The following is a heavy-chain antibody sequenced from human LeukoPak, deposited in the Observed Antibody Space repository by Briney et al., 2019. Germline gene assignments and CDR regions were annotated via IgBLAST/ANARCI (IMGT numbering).Heavy chain of an antibody. D-gene: IGHD3-22*01. CDR3: ATRAASITMIAD. V-gene: IGHV1-69*06. CDR1: GGTFSSYA. J-gene: IGHJ4*02. Sequence: ASVKVSCKASGGTFSSYAISWVRQAPGQGLEWMGGIIPIFGTANYAQKFQGRVTITADKSTSTAYMELSSLRSDDTAVYYCATRAASITMIADWGQGTLVTVSS. CDR2: IIPIFGTA.